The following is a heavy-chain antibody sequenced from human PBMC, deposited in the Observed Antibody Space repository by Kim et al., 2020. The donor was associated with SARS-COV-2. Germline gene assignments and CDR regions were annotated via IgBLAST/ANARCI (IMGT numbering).Heavy chain of an antibody. CDR2: IYSGGST. D-gene: IGHD1-26*01. J-gene: IGHJ4*02. Sequence: GGSLRLSCAASGFTVSSNYMSWVRQAPGKGLEWVSVIYSGGSTYYADSVKGRCTISRDNSKNTLYLQMNSLRAEDTAVYYCARVDGGRSGSYYADWGQGTLVTVSS. CDR1: GFTVSSNY. V-gene: IGHV3-53*01. CDR3: ARVDGGRSGSYYAD.